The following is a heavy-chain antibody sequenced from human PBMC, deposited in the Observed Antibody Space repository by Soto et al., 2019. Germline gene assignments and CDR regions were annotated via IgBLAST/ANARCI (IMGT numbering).Heavy chain of an antibody. J-gene: IGHJ2*01. CDR1: RGTFSSYA. Sequence: QVQLVQYGAEVKKPGSSVKVSCKASRGTFSSYAISWVRQAPGQGLEWMGGIIPIFGTANYAQKFQGRVTITADESTSTAYMELSSLRSEDTAVYYCAQTLGLAVAGPGRFDLWGRGTLVTVSS. D-gene: IGHD6-19*01. CDR2: IIPIFGTA. CDR3: AQTLGLAVAGPGRFDL. V-gene: IGHV1-69*12.